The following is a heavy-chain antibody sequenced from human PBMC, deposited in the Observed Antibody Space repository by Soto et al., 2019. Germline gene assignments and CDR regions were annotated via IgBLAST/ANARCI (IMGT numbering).Heavy chain of an antibody. V-gene: IGHV2-5*02. Sequence: QITLKESGPTLVKPTQTLTLTCTFSGFSLSTSGVGVGWIRQPPGKALEWLALIYWDDDKRYSPSLKSRLTITKDTSKNQVVLTMTNMDPVDTATYYCAHLNRPYDYIWGSYRYTLSHFDYWGQGTLVTVSS. D-gene: IGHD3-16*02. CDR1: GFSLSTSGVG. CDR2: IYWDDDK. CDR3: AHLNRPYDYIWGSYRYTLSHFDY. J-gene: IGHJ4*02.